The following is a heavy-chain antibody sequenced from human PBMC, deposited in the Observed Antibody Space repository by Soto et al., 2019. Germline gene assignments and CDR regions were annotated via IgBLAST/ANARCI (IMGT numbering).Heavy chain of an antibody. J-gene: IGHJ4*02. CDR3: AGDYGGNFGGNENY. V-gene: IGHV1-69*13. D-gene: IGHD3-16*01. CDR2: IIPIFGTA. Sequence: SVKVSCKASGGTFSSYAISWVRQAPGQGLEWMGGIIPIFGTANYAQRFQGRVTITADESTSTAYMELSSLRSEDTAVYYCAGDYGGNFGGNENYWGQGTLVTVSS. CDR1: GGTFSSYA.